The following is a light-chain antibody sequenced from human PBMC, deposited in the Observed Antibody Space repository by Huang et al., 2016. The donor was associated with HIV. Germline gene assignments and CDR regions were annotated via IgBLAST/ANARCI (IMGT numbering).Light chain of an antibody. J-gene: IGKJ5*01. CDR3: QQSYSALSS. V-gene: IGKV1-39*01. Sequence: IQMTQSPTSLSASVGDRVSIVCRASQSITTYLNWYQQKPGKAPKLLISSASTLHSGVPSRFSGSGSGTDFTLTIRGLQLDDFATYYCQQSYSALSSFGTGTRL. CDR1: QSITTY. CDR2: SAS.